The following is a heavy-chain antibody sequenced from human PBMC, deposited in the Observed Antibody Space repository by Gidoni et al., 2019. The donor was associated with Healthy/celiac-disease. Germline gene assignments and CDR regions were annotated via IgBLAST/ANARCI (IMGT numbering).Heavy chain of an antibody. CDR2: IYYSGST. CDR3: ARDRNWLSYYGSGSLHIGVFDI. J-gene: IGHJ3*02. D-gene: IGHD3-10*01. CDR1: GGSISSGGYY. V-gene: IGHV4-31*03. Sequence: QVQLQESGPGLVKPSQTLSLTCTVSGGSISSGGYYWSWIRQHPGKGLEWIGYIYYSGSTYYNPSLKSRVTISVDTSKNQFSLKLSSVTAADTAVYYCARDRNWLSYYGSGSLHIGVFDIWGQGTMVTVSS.